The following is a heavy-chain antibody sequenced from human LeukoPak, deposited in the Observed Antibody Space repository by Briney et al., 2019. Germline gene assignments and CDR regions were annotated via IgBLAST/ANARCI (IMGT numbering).Heavy chain of an antibody. CDR2: IYYSGST. CDR1: GGSISSYY. D-gene: IGHD6-19*01. J-gene: IGHJ3*02. CDR3: ARAPGYSSGWYLVAAFDI. Sequence: SETLSLTCTVSGGSISSYYWSWIRQPPGKGLEWIGYIYYSGSTNYNPSLKSRVTISVDTSKNQFSLKLSSVTAADTAVYYCARAPGYSSGWYLVAAFDIWGQGTMVTVSS. V-gene: IGHV4-59*01.